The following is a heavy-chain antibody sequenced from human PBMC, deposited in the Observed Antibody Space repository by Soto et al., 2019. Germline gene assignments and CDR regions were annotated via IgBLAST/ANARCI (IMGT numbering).Heavy chain of an antibody. Sequence: PGGSLRLSCAASGFTFSSYAMSWVRQAPGKGLEWVSAISGSGGSTYYADSVKGRFTISRDSSKNTLYLQMNSLRAEDTAVYHCAKDVDFWSGYYYFDYWGQGTLVTVS. V-gene: IGHV3-23*01. D-gene: IGHD3-3*01. CDR1: GFTFSSYA. CDR3: AKDVDFWSGYYYFDY. J-gene: IGHJ4*02. CDR2: ISGSGGST.